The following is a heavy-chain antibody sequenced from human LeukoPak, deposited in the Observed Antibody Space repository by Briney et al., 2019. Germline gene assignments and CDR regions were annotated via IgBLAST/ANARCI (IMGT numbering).Heavy chain of an antibody. J-gene: IGHJ6*03. CDR3: TREGYSSSWYLVRYYYYYMDV. D-gene: IGHD6-13*01. V-gene: IGHV3-49*04. CDR2: IRSKAYGGTT. Sequence: GGSLRLSCTASGFTFGDYAMSWVRQAPGKGLGWVGFIRSKAYGGTTEYAASVKGRFTISRDDSKSIAYLQMNSLKTEDTAVYYCTREGYSSSWYLVRYYYYYMDVWGKGTTVTISS. CDR1: GFTFGDYA.